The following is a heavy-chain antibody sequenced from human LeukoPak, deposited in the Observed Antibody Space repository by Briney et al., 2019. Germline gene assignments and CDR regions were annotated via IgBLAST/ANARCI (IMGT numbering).Heavy chain of an antibody. CDR3: ARGAYYYHSSGSPPDY. V-gene: IGHV3-20*04. Sequence: PGGSLRLSCEASGFKFDDYAMTWVRQGPGKGLEWVSGIGRRGANTGYEDSVKGRFTFSRDNDKNSLYLQMNSLRAEETALYFCARGAYYYHSSGSPPDYWGQGTLVIVSS. J-gene: IGHJ4*02. CDR1: GFKFDDYA. D-gene: IGHD3-22*01. CDR2: IGRRGANT.